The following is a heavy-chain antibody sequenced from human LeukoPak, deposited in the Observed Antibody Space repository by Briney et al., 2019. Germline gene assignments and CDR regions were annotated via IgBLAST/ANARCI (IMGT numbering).Heavy chain of an antibody. CDR2: IYYSGST. Sequence: NSSETLSLTCTVSDGSISSGGYYWSWIRQHPGKGLEWIGYIYYSGSTYYNPSLKSRVTISVDTSKNQFSLKLSSVTAADTAVYYCARDSIGQQWDWGQGTLVTVSS. V-gene: IGHV4-31*03. CDR3: ARDSIGQQWD. CDR1: DGSISSGGYY. D-gene: IGHD6-19*01. J-gene: IGHJ4*02.